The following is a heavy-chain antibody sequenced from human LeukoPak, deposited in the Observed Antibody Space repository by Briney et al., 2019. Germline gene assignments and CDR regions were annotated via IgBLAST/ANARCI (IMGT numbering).Heavy chain of an antibody. Sequence: SETLSLTCTVSGDSVSSYYWSWIRQPAGKGLEWIGRIYTSGGTNHNPSLTSRVTISLDTSRNQFSLKVTSLTAADTAVYYCARAPIGSRLDYWGPGTLVTVSS. D-gene: IGHD1-26*01. CDR2: IYTSGGT. V-gene: IGHV4-4*07. CDR1: GDSVSSYY. CDR3: ARAPIGSRLDY. J-gene: IGHJ4*02.